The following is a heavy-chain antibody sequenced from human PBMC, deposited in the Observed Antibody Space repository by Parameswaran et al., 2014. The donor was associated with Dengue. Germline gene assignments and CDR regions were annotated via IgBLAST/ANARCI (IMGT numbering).Heavy chain of an antibody. CDR1: GFTFSSYS. CDR2: ISSSSSYI. Sequence: ESLKISCAASGFTFSSYSMNWVRQAPGKGLEWVSSISSSSSYIYYADSVKGRFTISRDNAKNSLYLQMNSLRAEDTAVYYCARYGDYDYYGMDVWGQGTTVTVSS. V-gene: IGHV3-21*01. CDR3: ARYGDYDYYGMDV. J-gene: IGHJ6*02. D-gene: IGHD4-17*01.